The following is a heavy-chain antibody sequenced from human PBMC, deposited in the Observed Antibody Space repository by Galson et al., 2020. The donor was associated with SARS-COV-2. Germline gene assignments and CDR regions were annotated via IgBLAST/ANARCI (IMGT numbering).Heavy chain of an antibody. D-gene: IGHD5-12*01. J-gene: IGHJ5*02. Sequence: TGGSLRLSCTASGFTFGDYAMSWVRQAPGKGLEWVGFIRSKAYGGTTEYAASGKGRFTISRDDSKSIAYLQMNSLKTEDTAVYYCTTERLDIAWGQGTLVTVSS. CDR2: IRSKAYGGTT. V-gene: IGHV3-49*04. CDR3: TTERLDIA. CDR1: GFTFGDYA.